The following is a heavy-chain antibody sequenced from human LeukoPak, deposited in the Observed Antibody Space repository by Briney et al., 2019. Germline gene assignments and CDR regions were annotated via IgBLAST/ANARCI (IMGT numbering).Heavy chain of an antibody. CDR1: GGSISSSSYY. CDR2: IYYSGST. J-gene: IGHJ4*02. CDR3: ARRPPDSSGYWRHY. Sequence: SETLSLTCTVSGGSISSSSYYWGWIRQPPGKGLEWIGSIYYSGSTYYNPSLKSRVTISVDTSKNRFSLKLSSVTAADTAVYYCARRPPDSSGYWRHYWGQGTLVTVSS. D-gene: IGHD3-22*01. V-gene: IGHV4-39*01.